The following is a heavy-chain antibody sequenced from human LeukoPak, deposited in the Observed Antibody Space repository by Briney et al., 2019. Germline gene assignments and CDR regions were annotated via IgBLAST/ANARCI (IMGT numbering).Heavy chain of an antibody. V-gene: IGHV3-21*01. CDR2: ISSSSSYI. CDR1: GFTFSSYS. D-gene: IGHD3-10*01. J-gene: IGHJ6*02. CDR3: ARWRPMVRSMDV. Sequence: AGGSLRLSCAASGFTFSSYSMNWVRQAPGKGLEWVSSISSSSSYIYYADSVKGRFTISRDNAKNSLYLQMNSLRAEDTAVYYCARWRPMVRSMDVWGQGTTVTVSS.